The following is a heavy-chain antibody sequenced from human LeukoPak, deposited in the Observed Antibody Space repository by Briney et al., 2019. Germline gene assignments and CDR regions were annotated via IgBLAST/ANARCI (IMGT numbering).Heavy chain of an antibody. CDR3: ARDYCSSTSCYDGLHYYYYYMDV. D-gene: IGHD2-2*01. V-gene: IGHV1-18*01. CDR2: ISTYNGKT. CDR1: GYTFTNYG. J-gene: IGHJ6*03. Sequence: ASVRVSCKASGYTFTNYGIGWVRQAPGQGLEWMGWISTYNGKTYYAQKLQGRVTMTTDTSTSTAYMELRSLRSDDTAVYYCARDYCSSTSCYDGLHYYYYYMDVWGKGTTVTVSS.